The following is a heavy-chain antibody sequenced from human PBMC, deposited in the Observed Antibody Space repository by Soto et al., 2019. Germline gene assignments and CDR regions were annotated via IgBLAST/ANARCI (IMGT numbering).Heavy chain of an antibody. J-gene: IGHJ4*02. V-gene: IGHV3-48*02. D-gene: IGHD3-22*01. CDR3: ARSYYHGSSADDYDY. CDR1: GFMFSVYT. CDR2: INSDSSSI. Sequence: GGSLRLSCAASGFMFSVYTMNWVRQAPGKGLEWISSINSDSSSIYHADSVKGRFTISRDNAKNSVDLQMNSLRDEDTAVYYCARSYYHGSSADDYDYSGQGALVIVSS.